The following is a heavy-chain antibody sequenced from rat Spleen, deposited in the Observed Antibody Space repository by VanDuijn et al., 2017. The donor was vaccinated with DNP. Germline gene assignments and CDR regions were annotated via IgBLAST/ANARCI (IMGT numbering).Heavy chain of an antibody. CDR2: ITNSGGST. CDR3: ARHEDYSSYIYGFAY. Sequence: EVQLVESGGGLVQPGRSLKLSCAASGFTFSNYGMAWVRQAPTKGLEWVASITNSGGSTYYRDSVKGRFTISRDDAKNTQYLQMDSLRSEDTATYYCARHEDYSSYIYGFAYWGQGTLVTVSS. CDR1: GFTFSNYG. D-gene: IGHD1-2*01. V-gene: IGHV5S13*01. J-gene: IGHJ3*01.